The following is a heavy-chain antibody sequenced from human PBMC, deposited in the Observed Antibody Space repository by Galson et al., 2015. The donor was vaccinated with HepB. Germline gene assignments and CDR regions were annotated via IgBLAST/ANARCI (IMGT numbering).Heavy chain of an antibody. J-gene: IGHJ3*02. CDR2: ISGRNDK. CDR3: VHSSDLHHAFEI. D-gene: IGHD1-26*01. V-gene: IGHV2-5*01. CDR1: GFSLSTTGVD. Sequence: PALVKPTQTLTLTCTFSGFSLSTTGVDVGWIRQPPGKALEWLAVISGRNDKRYWSSLKTRLTISKDTSKQQVLLTMTNMAPVDTATYYCVHSSDLHHAFEIWGQGTFVIVSS.